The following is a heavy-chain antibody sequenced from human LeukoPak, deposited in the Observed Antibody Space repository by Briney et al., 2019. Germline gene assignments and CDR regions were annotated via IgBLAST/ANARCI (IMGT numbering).Heavy chain of an antibody. J-gene: IGHJ4*02. V-gene: IGHV4-59*01. CDR2: VYYSGST. D-gene: IGHD1-26*01. Sequence: PSETLSLTCTVSGGSITSYYWSWIRQPPGKGLEWIGYVYYSGSTNYNPSHKSRVTISVDTSKNQFSLKLSSVTAADTAVYYCGRDLGGRSGYWGQGTLVTVSS. CDR3: GRDLGGRSGY. CDR1: GGSITSYY.